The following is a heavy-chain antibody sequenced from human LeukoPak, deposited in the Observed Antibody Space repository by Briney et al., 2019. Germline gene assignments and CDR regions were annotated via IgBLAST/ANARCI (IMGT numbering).Heavy chain of an antibody. CDR3: ARGPTGVSYYFDY. D-gene: IGHD7-27*01. J-gene: IGHJ4*02. V-gene: IGHV4-61*10. CDR2: VYSSGST. CDR1: GGSISSGSYY. Sequence: SETLSLTCTVSGGSISSGSYYWSWIRAPAGKGLEWLESVYSSGSTDYNPSLKSRLGISVDTSKIQFSLRLSSVTAADTAVYYCARGPTGVSYYFDYWGQGTLVTVSS.